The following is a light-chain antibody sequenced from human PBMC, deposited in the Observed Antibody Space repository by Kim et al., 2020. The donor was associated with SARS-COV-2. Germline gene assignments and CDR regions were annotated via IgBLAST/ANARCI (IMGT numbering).Light chain of an antibody. V-gene: IGKV1-39*01. CDR3: QQSYSTPLT. Sequence: SATVGDRVTITCRASQSISSYLNWYQQKPGKAPKLLIYAASSLQSGVPSRFSGSGSGTDFTLTISSLQPEDFSTYYCQQSYSTPLTFGGGTKVEI. J-gene: IGKJ4*01. CDR1: QSISSY. CDR2: AAS.